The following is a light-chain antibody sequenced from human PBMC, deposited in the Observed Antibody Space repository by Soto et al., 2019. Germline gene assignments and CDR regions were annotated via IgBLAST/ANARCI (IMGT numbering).Light chain of an antibody. Sequence: QSALTQPASVSGSPGQSITISCTGTSRDVGAYHFVSWYQQFPGKAPKLMIYEVSNRPSGVSDRFSGSKSGNTASLIISVLQAEDEADYYCSSQTGSGTMLFGGGTKVTVL. CDR1: SRDVGAYHF. CDR3: SSQTGSGTML. V-gene: IGLV2-14*01. CDR2: EVS. J-gene: IGLJ2*01.